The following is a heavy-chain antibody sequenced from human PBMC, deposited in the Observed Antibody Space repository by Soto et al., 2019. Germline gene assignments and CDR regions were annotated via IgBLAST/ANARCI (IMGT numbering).Heavy chain of an antibody. J-gene: IGHJ4*02. CDR2: IYYIGST. CDR1: GVSISNSIYY. D-gene: IGHD3-16*01. V-gene: IGHV4-39*01. CDR3: AGHGLN. Sequence: SKTLSLTCTVSGVSISNSIYYWGWIRPPPGKGLEWIGTIYYIGSTYYNPSLNSRATISVDTSKNQFSLKLTSVTATDTAVYYCAGHGLNWGQGTLVTVSS.